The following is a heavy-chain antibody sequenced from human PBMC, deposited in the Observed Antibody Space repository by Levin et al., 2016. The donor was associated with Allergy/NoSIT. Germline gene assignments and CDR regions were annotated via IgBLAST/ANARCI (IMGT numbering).Heavy chain of an antibody. Sequence: GGSLRLSCVASGFSFNSYAMYWVRQAPGKGLEWVTVISYDGLFKYYADSVKGRFTISRDDSKNTLYLQMSSLRAEDTAVYYCARVSRHIVLMHHFDSWGQGTLVTVSS. CDR1: GFSFNSYA. CDR3: ARVSRHIVLMHHFDS. CDR2: ISYDGLFK. D-gene: IGHD2-8*01. J-gene: IGHJ4*02. V-gene: IGHV3-30*04.